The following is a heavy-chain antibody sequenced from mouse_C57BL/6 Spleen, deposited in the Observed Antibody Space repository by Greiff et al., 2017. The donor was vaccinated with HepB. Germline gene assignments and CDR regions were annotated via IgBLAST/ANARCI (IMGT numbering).Heavy chain of an antibody. CDR1: GYTFTSYW. D-gene: IGHD1-1*01. CDR3: AYYYYAPFAY. CDR2: IDPSDSYT. Sequence: QVQLQQPGAELVRPGTSVKLSCKASGYTFTSYWMHWVKQRPGQGLEWIGVIDPSDSYTNYNQKFKGKATLTVDTSSSTAYMQLSSLTSEDSAVYYCAYYYYAPFAYWGQGTLVTVSA. J-gene: IGHJ3*01. V-gene: IGHV1-59*01.